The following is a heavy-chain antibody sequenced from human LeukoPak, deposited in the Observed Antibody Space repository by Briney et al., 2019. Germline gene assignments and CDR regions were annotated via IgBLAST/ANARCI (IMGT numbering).Heavy chain of an antibody. V-gene: IGHV1-2*02. CDR2: INPNSGGT. D-gene: IGHD4-11*01. CDR3: ARNDYSNYVGYWYLDL. J-gene: IGHJ2*01. CDR1: GYTFTGYY. Sequence: ASVKVSCKASGYTFTGYYMHWVRQAPGLALEWMGWINPNSGGTNYAQKFQGRVTMTRDTSISTAYMELSRLRSDDTAVYYCARNDYSNYVGYWYLDLWGRGTLVTVSS.